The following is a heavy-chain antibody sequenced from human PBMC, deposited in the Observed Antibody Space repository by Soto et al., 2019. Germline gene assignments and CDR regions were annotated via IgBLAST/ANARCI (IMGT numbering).Heavy chain of an antibody. V-gene: IGHV3-74*01. Sequence: HPWWSLRLCGAASVVTFSTYWMYWVRQVPGKGLVWVSRINTDGSSTSYADSVKGGFTISRDNAKNTLYLQMNSLRAEDTAVYYCSSGRYRDYWGQGTMVTVAS. J-gene: IGHJ4*02. CDR1: VVTFSTYW. D-gene: IGHD3-16*02. CDR3: SSGRYRDY. CDR2: INTDGSST.